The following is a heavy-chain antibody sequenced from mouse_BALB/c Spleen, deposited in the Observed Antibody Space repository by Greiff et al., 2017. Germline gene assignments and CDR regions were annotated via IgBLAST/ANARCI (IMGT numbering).Heavy chain of an antibody. CDR2: ISCYNGAT. Sequence: LVKTGASVKISCKASGYSFTGYYMHWVKQSHGKSLEWIGYISCYNGATSYNQKFKGKATFTVDTSSSTAYMQFNSLTSEDSAVYYCARGGGRSYYAMDYWGQGTSVTVSS. V-gene: IGHV1S34*01. CDR1: GYSFTGYY. J-gene: IGHJ4*01. CDR3: ARGGGRSYYAMDY.